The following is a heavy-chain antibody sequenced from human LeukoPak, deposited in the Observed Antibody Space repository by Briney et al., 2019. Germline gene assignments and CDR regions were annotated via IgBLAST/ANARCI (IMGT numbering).Heavy chain of an antibody. CDR3: ASTVGTSYYYYGMDV. V-gene: IGHV3-23*01. D-gene: IGHD3-10*01. CDR2: ISGSGGST. Sequence: GGSLRLSCAASGFTLSSYAMSWVRQAPGKGLEWVSAISGSGGSTYYADSVKGRFTISRDNSKNTLYLQMNSLRAEDTAVYYCASTVGTSYYYYGMDVWGQGTTVTVSS. J-gene: IGHJ6*02. CDR1: GFTLSSYA.